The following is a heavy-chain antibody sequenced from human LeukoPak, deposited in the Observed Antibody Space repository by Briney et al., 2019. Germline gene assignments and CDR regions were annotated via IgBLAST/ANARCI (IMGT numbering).Heavy chain of an antibody. V-gene: IGHV3-49*04. J-gene: IGHJ4*02. Sequence: GGSLRLSCTASGFTFGDYAMSWVRQAPGKGLEWVGFIRSKAYGGTTEYAASVKGRFTISRDDSKSIAYLQMNSLKPEDTAVYYCTRVNVLLWFGESEPFDYWGQGTLVTVSS. D-gene: IGHD3-10*01. CDR2: IRSKAYGGTT. CDR1: GFTFGDYA. CDR3: TRVNVLLWFGESEPFDY.